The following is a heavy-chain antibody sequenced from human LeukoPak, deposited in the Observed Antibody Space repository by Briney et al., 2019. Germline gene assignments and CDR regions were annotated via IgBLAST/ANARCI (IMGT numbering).Heavy chain of an antibody. Sequence: ASVKVSCKASGYTFTSYDIHWVRQATGQGLEWMGWMNPNSGNTGYAQKFQGRVTMTRNTSISTAYMELSSLRSEDTAVYYCARGNSQDSYYDFWSGYYYFDYWGQGTLVTVSS. CDR2: MNPNSGNT. J-gene: IGHJ4*02. CDR3: ARGNSQDSYYDFWSGYYYFDY. V-gene: IGHV1-8*01. CDR1: GYTFTSYD. D-gene: IGHD3-3*01.